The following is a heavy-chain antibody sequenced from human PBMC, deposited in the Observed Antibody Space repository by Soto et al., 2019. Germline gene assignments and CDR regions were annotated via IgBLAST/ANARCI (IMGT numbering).Heavy chain of an antibody. J-gene: IGHJ6*02. V-gene: IGHV4-59*01. CDR3: ARDGSFTMVRGVYGMDV. CDR2: IYYSGST. D-gene: IGHD3-10*01. Sequence: KTSETLSLTCTVSGGSISSYYWSWIRQPPGKGLEWIGYIYYSGSTNYNPSLKSRVTISVDTSKNQFSLKLSSVTAADTAVYYCARDGSFTMVRGVYGMDVWGQGTTVTVSS. CDR1: GGSISSYY.